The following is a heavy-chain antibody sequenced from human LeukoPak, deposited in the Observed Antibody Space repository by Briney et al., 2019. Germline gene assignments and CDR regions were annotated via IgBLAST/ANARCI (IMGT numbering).Heavy chain of an antibody. V-gene: IGHV1-2*06. D-gene: IGHD5-12*01. CDR3: ARVTGVTYSKNALGY. CDR1: GYTFTGYY. CDR2: INPSSGDT. Sequence: ASVKVSCKASGYTFTGYYMHWVRQAPGQGLEWMGRINPSSGDTNYAQKFQGRVTMTRDTSISTIYMEPSRVTSDDTAVYYCARVTGVTYSKNALGYWGQGTLVTVSS. J-gene: IGHJ4*02.